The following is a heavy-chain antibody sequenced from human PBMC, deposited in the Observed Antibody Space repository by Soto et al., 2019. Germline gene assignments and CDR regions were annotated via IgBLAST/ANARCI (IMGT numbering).Heavy chain of an antibody. D-gene: IGHD3-16*02. CDR1: GFVFSSDA. V-gene: IGHV3-23*01. J-gene: IGHJ3*02. CDR2: ISGSGGST. Sequence: PGGSERLSCAASGFVFSSDAISMVRQAPGKRLEWVSAISGSGGSTYYADSVKGRFTISRDNSKNTLYLHMNSLRAEDTAVYYCAKDYPDFEYIWGSYRTDAFDIWGQGTMVTVSS. CDR3: AKDYPDFEYIWGSYRTDAFDI.